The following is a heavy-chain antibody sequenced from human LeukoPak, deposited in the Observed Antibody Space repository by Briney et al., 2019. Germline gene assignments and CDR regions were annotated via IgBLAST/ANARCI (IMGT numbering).Heavy chain of an antibody. D-gene: IGHD3-10*01. V-gene: IGHV3-30*02. CDR1: GFTFSRYD. CDR3: ARVGLLWFGESDY. Sequence: GGSLRLSCAASGFTFSRYDMHWVRQAPGKGLEWVTFIRYDGSNKYYADSVKGRFTISRDNSKNTVYLQMNSLRAEDTAVYYCARVGLLWFGESDYWGQGTLVTVSS. J-gene: IGHJ4*02. CDR2: IRYDGSNK.